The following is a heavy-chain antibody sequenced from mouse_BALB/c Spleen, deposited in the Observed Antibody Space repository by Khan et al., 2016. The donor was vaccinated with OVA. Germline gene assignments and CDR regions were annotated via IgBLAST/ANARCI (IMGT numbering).Heavy chain of an antibody. CDR2: INTYTGEP. D-gene: IGHD2-14*01. Sequence: QIQLVQSGPELKKPGETVKISCKASGSTFTNYGMSWVKQAPGKGLKWMGWINTYTGEPTYADDFKGRFAFFLDTSASTAYLQIHNLKNEDTATYFCERKTYRYDRYFDVWGAGTTVTVSS. CDR1: GSTFTNYG. V-gene: IGHV9-3-1*01. CDR3: ERKTYRYDRYFDV. J-gene: IGHJ1*01.